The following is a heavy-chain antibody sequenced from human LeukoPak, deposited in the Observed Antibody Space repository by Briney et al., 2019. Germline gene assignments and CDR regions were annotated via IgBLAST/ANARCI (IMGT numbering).Heavy chain of an antibody. V-gene: IGHV3-7*01. CDR2: IKQDGSEK. CDR1: GFTFSDYY. J-gene: IGHJ6*03. D-gene: IGHD1-7*01. Sequence: QTGGSLRLSCAASGFTFSDYYMSWIRQAPGKGLEWVANIKQDGSEKYYVDSVKGRFTISRDNAKNSLYLQMNSLRAEDTAVYYCARDGRTGTTIIYYYYYMDVWGKGTTVTVSS. CDR3: ARDGRTGTTIIYYYYYMDV.